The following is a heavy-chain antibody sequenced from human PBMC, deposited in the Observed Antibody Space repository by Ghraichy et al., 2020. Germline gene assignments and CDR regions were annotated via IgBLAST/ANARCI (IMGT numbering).Heavy chain of an antibody. Sequence: SQTLSLTCTVSGGSISSYYWSWIRQPAGKGLEWIGRIYTSGSTNYNPSLKSRVTMSVDTSKNQFSLKLSSVTAADTAVYYCARDQGLVDSNTYYFDYWGQGTLVTVSS. CDR2: IYTSGST. D-gene: IGHD3-22*01. CDR1: GGSISSYY. J-gene: IGHJ4*02. V-gene: IGHV4-4*07. CDR3: ARDQGLVDSNTYYFDY.